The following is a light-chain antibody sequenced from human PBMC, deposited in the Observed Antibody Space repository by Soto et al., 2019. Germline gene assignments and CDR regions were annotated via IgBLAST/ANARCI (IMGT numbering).Light chain of an antibody. V-gene: IGKV3D-15*01. CDR1: QSVYSN. Sequence: EIAMTQSPATLSVSPGERATLSCRASQSVYSNLAWYQQKPGQAPRLLIYGASTRATGTPARFSGSGSGPEFTVTISSLQSEDFAVYYCQQYNNWPLTFGGGTKVVIK. CDR3: QQYNNWPLT. CDR2: GAS. J-gene: IGKJ4*01.